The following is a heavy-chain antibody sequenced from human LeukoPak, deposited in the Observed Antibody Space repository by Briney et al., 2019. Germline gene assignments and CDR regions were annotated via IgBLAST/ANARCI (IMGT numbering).Heavy chain of an antibody. J-gene: IGHJ4*02. D-gene: IGHD6-13*01. Sequence: GGSLRLSCAASGFTFSSYAMNWARQAPGKGLEWVAVISDDGSNDFYADSVKGRFTISRDTSKNTVNLQMNSLRAEDTAVYYCARGAYSSNWSIGEYLDHWGQGTLVTVSS. CDR1: GFTFSSYA. V-gene: IGHV3-30*06. CDR3: ARGAYSSNWSIGEYLDH. CDR2: ISDDGSND.